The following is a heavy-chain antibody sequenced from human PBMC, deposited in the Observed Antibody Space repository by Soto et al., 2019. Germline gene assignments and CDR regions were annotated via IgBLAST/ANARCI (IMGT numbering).Heavy chain of an antibody. CDR3: ARENLYCGGDCWAY. CDR2: ISAYNGNT. V-gene: IGHV1-18*01. CDR1: GYTFTSYG. J-gene: IGHJ4*02. Sequence: SVKVSCKASGYTFTSYGISWVRQAPGQGLEWMGWISAYNGNTNYAQKLQGRVTMTTDTSTSTAYMELRSLRSDDTAVYYCARENLYCGGDCWAYWGQGTLVTVSS. D-gene: IGHD2-21*02.